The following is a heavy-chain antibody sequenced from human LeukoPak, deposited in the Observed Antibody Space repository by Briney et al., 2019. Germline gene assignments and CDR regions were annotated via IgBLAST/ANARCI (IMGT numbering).Heavy chain of an antibody. V-gene: IGHV3-30-3*01. D-gene: IGHD3-22*01. CDR1: GFTFSSYA. CDR3: ARERGDYYDSSGPPNY. CDR2: ISYDGSNK. Sequence: GGSLRLSCAASGFTFSSYAMHWVRQAPGKGLEWVAVISYDGSNKYYADSVKGRFTISRDNSKNTLYLQMNSLRAEDTAVYYCARERGDYYDSSGPPNYWGQGTLVTVSS. J-gene: IGHJ4*02.